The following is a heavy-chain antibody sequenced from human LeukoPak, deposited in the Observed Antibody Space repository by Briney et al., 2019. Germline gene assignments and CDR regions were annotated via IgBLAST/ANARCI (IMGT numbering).Heavy chain of an antibody. CDR2: IYYTGTT. D-gene: IGHD4-17*01. V-gene: IGHV4-59*01. CDR1: GGSISTYY. CDR3: AREDPQTTVPEGMDV. J-gene: IGHJ6*02. Sequence: SETLSLTCSVSGGSISTYYWSWIRQLPGKGLEWIGYIYYTGTTNYNPSLRSRVTISVDTSRNQFSLRLSSVAAADTAVYYCAREDPQTTVPEGMDVWGHGTTVIVSS.